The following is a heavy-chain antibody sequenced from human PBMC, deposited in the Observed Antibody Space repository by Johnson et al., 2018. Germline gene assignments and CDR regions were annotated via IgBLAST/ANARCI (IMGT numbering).Heavy chain of an antibody. J-gene: IGHJ4*02. CDR3: ARGKWFWELDY. D-gene: IGHD3-10*01. CDR1: GFTFSYSD. V-gene: IGHV3-48*02. Sequence: VQLVQSGGGLVQPGGSLRLSCAASGFTFSYSDMNWVRQAPGKGLEWLSYISGRSATIYSADSVKGRFTISRDNTQNSLFLQMNSLRDDDTAVYYCARGKWFWELDYWGQGTLVTVSS. CDR2: ISGRSATI.